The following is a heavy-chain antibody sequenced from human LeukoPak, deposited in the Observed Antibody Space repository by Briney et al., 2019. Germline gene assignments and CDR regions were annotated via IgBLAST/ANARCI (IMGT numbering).Heavy chain of an antibody. CDR1: GFSLSTSGVG. J-gene: IGHJ5*02. V-gene: IGHV2-5*02. CDR2: IYWDDDK. D-gene: IGHD3-16*02. CDR3: AHRGQLSLRGPTAFDP. Sequence: SGPPLVNPKQTLTLTFTFSGFSLSTSGVGVGWIRQPPVKALEWLALIYWDDDKRYSPSLKSRLTITKDTSKNQAVLTMTNMDPVDTATYYCAHRGQLSLRGPTAFDPWGQGSLVTVSS.